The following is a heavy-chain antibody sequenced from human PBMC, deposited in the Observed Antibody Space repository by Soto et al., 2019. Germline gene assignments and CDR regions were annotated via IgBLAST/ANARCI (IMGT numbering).Heavy chain of an antibody. CDR1: GFTFSSYG. D-gene: IGHD6-13*01. V-gene: IGHV3-30*18. J-gene: IGHJ4*02. CDR3: AKELIAAAGIFDY. CDR2: ISYDGSNK. Sequence: QVQLVEAGGGVVQPGRSLRLSCAASGFTFSSYGMHWVRQAPGKGLEWVAVISYDGSNKYYADSVKGRFTISRDNSKNTLYLQMNSLRAEDTAVYYCAKELIAAAGIFDYWGQGTLVTVSS.